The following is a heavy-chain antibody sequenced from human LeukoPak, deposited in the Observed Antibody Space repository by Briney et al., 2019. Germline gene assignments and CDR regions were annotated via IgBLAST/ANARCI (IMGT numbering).Heavy chain of an antibody. CDR2: INHSGST. D-gene: IGHD3-10*01. Sequence: SETLSLTCAVYGGSFSGYYWSWIRQPPGKGLEWIGEINHSGSTNYNPSLKSRVTISVDTSKNQFSLKLSSVTAADTAVYYCARGGILWFGDQRYNWFDPWGQGTLATVSS. CDR3: ARGGILWFGDQRYNWFDP. CDR1: GGSFSGYY. V-gene: IGHV4-34*01. J-gene: IGHJ5*02.